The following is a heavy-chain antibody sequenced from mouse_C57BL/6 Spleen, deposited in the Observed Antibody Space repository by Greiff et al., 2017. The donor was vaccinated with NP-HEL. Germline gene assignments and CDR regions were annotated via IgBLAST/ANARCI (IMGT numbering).Heavy chain of an antibody. CDR2: IYPSDSET. J-gene: IGHJ1*03. CDR3: ARVRDHYYGSSYEWYFDV. D-gene: IGHD1-1*01. V-gene: IGHV1-61*01. Sequence: VQLHQPGAELVRPGSSVKLSCKASGYTFTSYWMDWVKQRPGQGLEWIGYIYPSDSETHYNQKFKDKATLTVDKSSSTAYMQLSSLTSEDSAVYYCARVRDHYYGSSYEWYFDVWGTGTTVTVSS. CDR1: GYTFTSYW.